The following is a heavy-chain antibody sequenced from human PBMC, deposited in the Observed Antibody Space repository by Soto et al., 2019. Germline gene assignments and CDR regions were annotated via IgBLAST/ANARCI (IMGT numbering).Heavy chain of an antibody. CDR3: ARGRYCSSTSCGEYFQH. CDR1: GGSVSSGSYY. Sequence: QVQLQESGPGLVKPSETLSLTCTVSGGSVSSGSYYWSWIRQPPGKGLEWIGYIYYSGSTNYNPSRKSRVTMSVDTSKNQFSLKLSFVTAADTAVYYCARGRYCSSTSCGEYFQHWGQGTLVTVSS. V-gene: IGHV4-61*01. CDR2: IYYSGST. D-gene: IGHD2-2*01. J-gene: IGHJ1*01.